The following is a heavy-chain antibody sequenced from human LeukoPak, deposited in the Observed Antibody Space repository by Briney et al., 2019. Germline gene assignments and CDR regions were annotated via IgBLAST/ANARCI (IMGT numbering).Heavy chain of an antibody. Sequence: SGGSLRLSCVASEFTFNNYEMNWVRQPPGKGLEWIGNIYYSGSTYYTPSLKSRVTISIDTTKNQFSLMLSSVTAADTAVYYCARVEKYTSSGPTDPWGQGTLVTVSS. CDR1: EFTFNNYE. J-gene: IGHJ5*02. V-gene: IGHV4-59*12. D-gene: IGHD6-13*01. CDR3: ARVEKYTSSGPTDP. CDR2: IYYSGST.